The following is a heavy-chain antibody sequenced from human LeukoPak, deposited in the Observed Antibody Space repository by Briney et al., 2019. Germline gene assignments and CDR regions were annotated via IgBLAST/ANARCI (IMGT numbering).Heavy chain of an antibody. D-gene: IGHD3-9*01. V-gene: IGHV4-39*01. CDR1: GGSFRSSSYY. J-gene: IGHJ4*02. CDR3: ASAVVLTGYRYYFDY. Sequence: SETLSLTCTDSGGSFRSSSYYWGWIRQPPGKGLEWIGSIYYSGSTYYNPSLKSRVTISVDTSKNQFSLKLSSVTAADTAVYSRASAVVLTGYRYYFDYWGQGTLVTVSS. CDR2: IYYSGST.